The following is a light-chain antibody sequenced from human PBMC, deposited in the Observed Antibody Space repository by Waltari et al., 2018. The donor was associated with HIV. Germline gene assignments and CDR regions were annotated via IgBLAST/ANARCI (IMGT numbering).Light chain of an antibody. CDR3: AAWDDSVSGRV. Sequence: QSVLTQPPSASGTPGQRVNISCSGGSLKIGRNYVTWYQQFPGTAPRLLIYRNALRPSGVPDRFSCSKSATSASLAISGLRSEDEADYFCAAWDDSVSGRVFGGGTKLTVL. V-gene: IGLV1-47*01. J-gene: IGLJ3*02. CDR1: SLKIGRNY. CDR2: RNA.